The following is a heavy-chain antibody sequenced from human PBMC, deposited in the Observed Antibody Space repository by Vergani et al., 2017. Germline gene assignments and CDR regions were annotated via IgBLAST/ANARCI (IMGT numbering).Heavy chain of an antibody. V-gene: IGHV3-9*01. CDR1: GFTFDDYA. Sequence: EVQPVESGGGLVQPGRSLRLSCAASGFTFDDYAMHWVRQAPGKGLEWVSGISWNSGSIGYADSVKGRFTISRDNAKNSLYLQMNSLRAEDTALYYCAKARGMARQLERRGAFDIWGQGTMVTVSS. CDR3: AKARGMARQLERRGAFDI. CDR2: ISWNSGSI. D-gene: IGHD1-1*01. J-gene: IGHJ3*02.